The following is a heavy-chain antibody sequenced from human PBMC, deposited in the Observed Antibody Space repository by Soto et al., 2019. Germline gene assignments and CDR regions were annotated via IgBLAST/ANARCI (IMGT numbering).Heavy chain of an antibody. CDR3: ARETRARFDP. Sequence: SETLSLTCAVSGGSLSSGGSSWSWVRQPPGKGLEWIGYVYPDGTTSYTPSLKSRLTISMDTSKNQFFLKMKSVTAAPTAVYFCARETRARFDPWGQGALVTVSS. J-gene: IGHJ5*02. D-gene: IGHD6-6*01. CDR2: VYPDGTT. V-gene: IGHV4-30-2*01. CDR1: GGSLSSGGSS.